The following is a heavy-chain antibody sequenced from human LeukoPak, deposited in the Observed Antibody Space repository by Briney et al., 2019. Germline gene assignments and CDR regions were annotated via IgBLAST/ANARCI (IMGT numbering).Heavy chain of an antibody. CDR2: IYSRGST. CDR1: GFTVSSNY. CDR3: ARIGITMIVVVRYYFDY. V-gene: IGHV3-66*01. D-gene: IGHD3-22*01. J-gene: IGHJ4*02. Sequence: GGSLRLSCAASGFTVSSNYMSWVRQAPGKGLEWVSVIYSRGSTYYADSVKGRFTISRDNSKNTLYLQMNSLRAEDTAVYYCARIGITMIVVVRYYFDYWGQGTLVTVSS.